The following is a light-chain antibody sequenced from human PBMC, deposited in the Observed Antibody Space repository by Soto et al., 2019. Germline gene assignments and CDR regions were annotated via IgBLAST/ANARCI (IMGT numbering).Light chain of an antibody. Sequence: EIVITQSPATLSVSPGERATLSCRASQSVSSNLAWYQQKPGQAPRLLIYGASNRATGIPDRFSGSGSGTDFTLTISRLEPEDFAVYYCQQYGSSPITFGQGTRLEIK. V-gene: IGKV3-20*01. J-gene: IGKJ5*01. CDR2: GAS. CDR1: QSVSSN. CDR3: QQYGSSPIT.